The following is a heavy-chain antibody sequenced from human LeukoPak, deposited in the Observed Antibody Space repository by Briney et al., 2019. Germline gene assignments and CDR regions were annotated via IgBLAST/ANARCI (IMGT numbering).Heavy chain of an antibody. CDR2: INPNSGGT. V-gene: IGHV1-2*02. D-gene: IGHD6-13*01. CDR1: GGTFSSYA. Sequence: ASVKVSCKASGGTFSSYAISWVRQAPGQGLEWMGWINPNSGGTNYAQKFQGRVTMTRDTSISTAYMELSRLRSDDTAVYYCARVRVSSSWYSHWGQGTLVTVSS. CDR3: ARVRVSSSWYSH. J-gene: IGHJ4*02.